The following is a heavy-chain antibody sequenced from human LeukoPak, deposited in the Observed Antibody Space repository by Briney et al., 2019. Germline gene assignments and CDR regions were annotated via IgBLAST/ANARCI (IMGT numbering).Heavy chain of an antibody. CDR1: GYTFTNYG. Sequence: GSVKVSCTASGYTFTNYGFTWLRQAPGQGREGMGWISDYDGNTNYEQKLQGRVTMTIDKNTSTDYMELRSLRPDDTAVYYCARGGANCSGGSCPLNWFDPWGQGTPVTVSS. CDR2: ISDYDGNT. J-gene: IGHJ5*02. V-gene: IGHV1-18*01. D-gene: IGHD2-15*01. CDR3: ARGGANCSGGSCPLNWFDP.